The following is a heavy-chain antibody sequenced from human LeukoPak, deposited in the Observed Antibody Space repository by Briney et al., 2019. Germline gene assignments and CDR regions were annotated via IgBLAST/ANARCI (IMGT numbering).Heavy chain of an antibody. Sequence: PGGSLRLACAASGFAFSTYAMSWVRQAPGKGLEWVSVISASGGSTYYADSVKGRFTISRDDSKNTLYLQMNNLRAEDTAVYYCAKGGSYYTSSWFDPWGQGTLVTVSS. CDR1: GFAFSTYA. J-gene: IGHJ5*02. CDR2: ISASGGST. V-gene: IGHV3-23*01. CDR3: AKGGSYYTSSWFDP. D-gene: IGHD3-10*01.